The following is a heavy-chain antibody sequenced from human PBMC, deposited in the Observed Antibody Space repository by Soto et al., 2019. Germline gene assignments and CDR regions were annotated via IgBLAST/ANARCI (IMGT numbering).Heavy chain of an antibody. CDR1: GGSVSGYY. CDR2: IYYIGSS. Sequence: QLQLQESGPGLVKPSETLSLTCTVSGGSVSGYYWSWIRQSPGKGLGWIAYIYYIGSSNSNPSLQSRVTISVDTSKNQFSLKLSSVTAADTAVYYCARHSNEYRKSLDYWGQGTLVTVSS. V-gene: IGHV4-59*08. CDR3: ARHSNEYRKSLDY. D-gene: IGHD1-1*01. J-gene: IGHJ4*02.